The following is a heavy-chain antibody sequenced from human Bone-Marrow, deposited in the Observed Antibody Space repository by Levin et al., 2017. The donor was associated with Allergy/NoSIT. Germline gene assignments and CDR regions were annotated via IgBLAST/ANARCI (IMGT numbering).Heavy chain of an antibody. CDR2: IYTRGNT. V-gene: IGHV4-61*02. Sequence: SETLSLTCTVSGGSINTEYYYWTWIRQTAGKGLEWIGRIYTRGNTNYNPSLKSRGTISIDTSKNQFSLKLTSVTAADTAVYYCATERFDFLTGHCKDAFWGQGTLVTVSS. CDR3: ATERFDFLTGHCKDAF. CDR1: GGSINTEYYY. J-gene: IGHJ4*02. D-gene: IGHD3-9*01.